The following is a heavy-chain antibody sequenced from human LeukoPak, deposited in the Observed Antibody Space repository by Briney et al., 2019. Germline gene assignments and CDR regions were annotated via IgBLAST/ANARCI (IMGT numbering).Heavy chain of an antibody. V-gene: IGHV3-21*01. D-gene: IGHD6-19*01. CDR1: GFTFSSYS. CDR3: ARYPYSGGWYGSYYYYGMDV. J-gene: IGHJ6*02. CDR2: ISSSSSYI. Sequence: GGSLRLSCAASGFTFSSYSMNWVRQAPGKGLEWVSSISSSSSYIYYADSVKGRFTISRDNAKNSLYLQMNSLRAEDTAVYYCARYPYSGGWYGSYYYYGMDVWGQGTTVTVSS.